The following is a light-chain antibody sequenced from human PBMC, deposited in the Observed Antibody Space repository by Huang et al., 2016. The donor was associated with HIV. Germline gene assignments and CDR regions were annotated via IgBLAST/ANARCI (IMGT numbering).Light chain of an antibody. J-gene: IGKJ1*01. Sequence: EIVLTQSPGTLSLSPGERATLSCRASQSISADYLAWYQQKPGQAPRLLIYAASSPATGIPDRFSGSGSGTDFTLTIYRLEPEDFAVYFCQQYAGSPWTFGQGTKVEIK. CDR2: AAS. CDR1: QSISADY. CDR3: QQYAGSPWT. V-gene: IGKV3-20*01.